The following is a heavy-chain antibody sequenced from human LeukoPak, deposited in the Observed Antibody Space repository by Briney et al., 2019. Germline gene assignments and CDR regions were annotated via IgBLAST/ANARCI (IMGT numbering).Heavy chain of an antibody. CDR1: GFTFSTHP. CDR3: ARVRVYATIYYYYGMDV. D-gene: IGHD2-8*01. Sequence: PGGSLRLSCAASGFTFSTHPMSWVRQAPGKGLEWVSSIDTSGGATFYADSVKGRFTISRDNSKNTLYLQLNSLRAEDTAVYYCARVRVYATIYYYYGMDVWGQGTTVTVSS. J-gene: IGHJ6*02. CDR2: IDTSGGAT. V-gene: IGHV3-23*01.